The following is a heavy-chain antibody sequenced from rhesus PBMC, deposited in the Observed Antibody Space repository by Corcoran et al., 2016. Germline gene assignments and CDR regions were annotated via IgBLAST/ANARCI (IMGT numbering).Heavy chain of an antibody. Sequence: QVQLQESGPGLVKPSETLPLTCAVSGASLYGNNWTWIRQSPGKGLEWIGYISGNSETTSYHPSLGGRVTISKDTSQNQFSLMLTSVTAADTAVYYCARDAISLDVWGRGVLVTVSS. CDR2: ISGNSETT. CDR1: GASLYGNN. V-gene: IGHV4-147*01. CDR3: ARDAISLDV. J-gene: IGHJ5-2*02.